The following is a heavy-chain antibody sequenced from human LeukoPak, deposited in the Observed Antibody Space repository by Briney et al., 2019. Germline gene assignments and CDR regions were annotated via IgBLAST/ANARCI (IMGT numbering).Heavy chain of an antibody. J-gene: IGHJ6*03. CDR2: FDPEDGET. V-gene: IGHV1-24*01. Sequence: ASVKVSCKVSGYTPTELSMHWVRQAPGKGLEWTGGFDPEDGETIYAQKFQGRVTMTTDTSTTTAYMELRSLRSDDTAVYYCARLTEKDPGTFNYFYYYYLDVWGKGTTVTVSS. D-gene: IGHD3-10*01. CDR3: ARLTEKDPGTFNYFYYYYLDV. CDR1: GYTPTELS.